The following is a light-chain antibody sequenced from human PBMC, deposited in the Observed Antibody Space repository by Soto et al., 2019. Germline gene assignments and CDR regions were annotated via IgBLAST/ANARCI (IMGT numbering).Light chain of an antibody. CDR3: QLRSDWLFT. CDR2: DAS. V-gene: IGKV3-11*01. CDR1: QSVNTY. Sequence: EIVLTQSPATLSLSPGERATLSCRANQSVNTYLAWYQQKPGQAPRLLIYDASNRATGIPARFRGSGSGTDFTLIISSLEPEDFAVYYCQLRSDWLFTFGPGTKVDVK. J-gene: IGKJ3*01.